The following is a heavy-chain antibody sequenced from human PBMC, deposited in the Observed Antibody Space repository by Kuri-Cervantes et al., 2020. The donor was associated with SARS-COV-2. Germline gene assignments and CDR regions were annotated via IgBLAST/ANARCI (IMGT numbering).Heavy chain of an antibody. J-gene: IGHJ6*02. V-gene: IGHV1-69*10. Sequence: SVKVSCKASGGTFSSYAISWVRQAPGQGLEWMGGIIPILGIANYAQKFQGRVTITADKSTTTAYMELSTLRSEDTAVYYCAADMAYFCADCYTNYYYNHAMDFWGQGTTVTVSS. CDR3: AADMAYFCADCYTNYYYNHAMDF. D-gene: IGHD2-21*02. CDR1: GGTFSSYA. CDR2: IIPILGIA.